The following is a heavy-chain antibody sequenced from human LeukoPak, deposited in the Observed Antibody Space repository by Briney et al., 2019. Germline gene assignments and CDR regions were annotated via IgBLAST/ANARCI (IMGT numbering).Heavy chain of an antibody. V-gene: IGHV4-39*07. J-gene: IGHJ4*02. CDR2: IYFSGSA. Sequence: SETLSLTCIVSGDITHYWGWIRQPPGKGLECIGSIYFSGSAYYNPSLRSRVTISLDKSKNQFSLKLSSVTAADTAVYYCARDYGDDPYYFDYWGQGTLVTVSS. CDR3: ARDYGDDPYYFDY. D-gene: IGHD4-17*01. CDR1: GDITHY.